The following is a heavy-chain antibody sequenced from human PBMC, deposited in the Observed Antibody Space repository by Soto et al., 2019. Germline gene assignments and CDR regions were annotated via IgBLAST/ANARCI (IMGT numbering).Heavy chain of an antibody. D-gene: IGHD3-10*01. CDR1: GFSLSTSGVG. CDR2: IYWDDDK. V-gene: IGHV2-5*02. J-gene: IGHJ5*02. CDR3: AHRRGYGSGLPP. Sequence: QITLKESGPTLVKPTQTLTLTCTFSGFSLSTSGVGVGWIRQPPGKALEWLAFIYWDDDKRYSPSLKSRLTITKDTSKNQVVLTMTNMDPMDTATYYCAHRRGYGSGLPPWGQGALVTVSS.